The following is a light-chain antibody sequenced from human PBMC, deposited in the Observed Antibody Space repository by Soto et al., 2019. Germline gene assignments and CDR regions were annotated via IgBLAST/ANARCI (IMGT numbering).Light chain of an antibody. J-gene: IGKJ1*01. CDR2: KAS. Sequence: DIQMTQSPSTLCASVGDRVTITCRASQSISSWLAWYQQKPGKAPKLLIYKASSLESGVPSRFSVIGSGTEFTLTISSLQPDDFATYDCQQYNSYWTFGQGTKVDIK. CDR1: QSISSW. CDR3: QQYNSYWT. V-gene: IGKV1-5*03.